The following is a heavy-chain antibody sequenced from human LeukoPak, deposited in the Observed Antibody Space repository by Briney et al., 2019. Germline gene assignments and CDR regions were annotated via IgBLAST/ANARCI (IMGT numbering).Heavy chain of an antibody. CDR3: ARPGYNYGYSYFDY. J-gene: IGHJ4*02. V-gene: IGHV1-18*01. Sequence: ASVKVSCKASGYTFTTFAINWVRQAPGQGLEWMGWISAYNGNTNYAQKLQGRVTMTTDTSTSTAYMELRSLRSDDTAVYYCARPGYNYGYSYFDYWGQGTLVTVSS. CDR2: ISAYNGNT. CDR1: GYTFTTFA. D-gene: IGHD5-18*01.